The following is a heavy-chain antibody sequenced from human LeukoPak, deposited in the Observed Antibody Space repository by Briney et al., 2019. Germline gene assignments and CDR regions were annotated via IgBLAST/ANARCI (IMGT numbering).Heavy chain of an antibody. CDR1: GDSISIGSYY. CDR2: IYTSGST. D-gene: IGHD5-18*01. V-gene: IGHV4-61*02. CDR3: ARYTGNTAMVGTYYYYYYMDV. J-gene: IGHJ6*03. Sequence: SETLSLTCTVSGDSISIGSYYWSWIRQPAGKGLEWIGRIYTSGSTHYSPSLKSRVTISVDTSKNQFSLKLNSVTAADTAAYYCARYTGNTAMVGTYYYYYYMDVWGKGTTVTISS.